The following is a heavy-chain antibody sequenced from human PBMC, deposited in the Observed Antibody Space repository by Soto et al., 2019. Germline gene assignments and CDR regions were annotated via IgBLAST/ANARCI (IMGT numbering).Heavy chain of an antibody. CDR3: AKEDTSSGSLDY. Sequence: PGGSLRLSCAASGFTFSSYEMSWVRQAPGKGLEWVSGISDSGATTYYADSVRGRFTISRDNSKNTLYLQMKSLRAEDSASYYCAKEDTSSGSLDYWGQGALVTVSS. J-gene: IGHJ4*02. CDR2: ISDSGATT. V-gene: IGHV3-23*01. D-gene: IGHD6-19*01. CDR1: GFTFSSYE.